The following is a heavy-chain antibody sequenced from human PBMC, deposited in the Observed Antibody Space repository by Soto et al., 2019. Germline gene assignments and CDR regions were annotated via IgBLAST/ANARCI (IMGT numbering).Heavy chain of an antibody. D-gene: IGHD1-26*01. CDR3: ASDMGSLSTADAFDI. CDR2: ISWNSASI. V-gene: IGHV3-9*01. J-gene: IGHJ3*02. CDR1: GFTFDDYA. Sequence: PGGSLRLSCAASGFTFDDYAMHWVRQVPGKGLEWVSGISWNSASIGYADSVKARFTTSRDNAKNSLYLEMNSLKTDDTALYFCASDMGSLSTADAFDIWGQGTVVTVSS.